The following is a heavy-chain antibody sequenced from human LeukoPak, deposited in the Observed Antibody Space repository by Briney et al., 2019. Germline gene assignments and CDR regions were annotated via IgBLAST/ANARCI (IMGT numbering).Heavy chain of an antibody. V-gene: IGHV3-53*01. J-gene: IGHJ4*02. CDR1: GFTFSTYA. CDR2: IYSGGST. D-gene: IGHD2-15*01. Sequence: GGSLRLSCAASGFTFSTYALSWVRQAPGKGLEWVSVIYSGGSTYYADSVKGRFTISRDNSKNTLYLQMNSLRAEDTAVYYCARGRGGGPFDYWGQGTLVTVSS. CDR3: ARGRGGGPFDY.